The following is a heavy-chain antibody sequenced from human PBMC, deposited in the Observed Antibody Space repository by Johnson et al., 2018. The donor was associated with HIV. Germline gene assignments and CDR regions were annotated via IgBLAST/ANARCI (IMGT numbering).Heavy chain of an antibody. CDR2: ISGSCGST. CDR3: ARDHPGYDSSGDAFDI. CDR1: GFTFSSYG. D-gene: IGHD3-22*01. V-gene: IGHV3-23*01. J-gene: IGHJ3*02. Sequence: EVQLLESGGGVVQPGRSLRLSCAASGFTFSSYGMHWVRQAPGKGLEWVSAISGSCGSTYYADSVKGRFTISRDNSKNSLYLQMNSLRAEDTAVYYCARDHPGYDSSGDAFDIWGQGTMVTVSS.